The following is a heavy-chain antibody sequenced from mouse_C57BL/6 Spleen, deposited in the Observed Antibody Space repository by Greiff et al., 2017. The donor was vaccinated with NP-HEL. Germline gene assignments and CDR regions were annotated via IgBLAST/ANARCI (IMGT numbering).Heavy chain of an antibody. CDR2: IYPGDGDT. CDR3: AIYGDGYGAMDY. CDR1: GYAFSSSW. V-gene: IGHV1-82*01. Sequence: QVQLQQSGPELVKPGASVKISCKASGYAFSSSWMNWVKQRPGKGLEWIGRIYPGDGDTNYNGKFKGKATLTADKSSSTAYMQLSSLTSDDSAVYFFAIYGDGYGAMDYWGQGTSVTVSS. D-gene: IGHD2-2*01. J-gene: IGHJ4*01.